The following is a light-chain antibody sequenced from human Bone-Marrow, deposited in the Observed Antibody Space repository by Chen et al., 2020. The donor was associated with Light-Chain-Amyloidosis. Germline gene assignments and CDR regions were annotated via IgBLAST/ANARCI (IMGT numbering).Light chain of an antibody. CDR2: RDT. CDR1: DLPTKY. CDR3: QSADSSGTYEVI. V-gene: IGLV3-25*03. J-gene: IGLJ2*01. Sequence: SYELTQPPSVSVSLGQTARITCSGDDLPTKYAYWYQQKPGQAPVLVIHRDTERPSGISERFSGYSSGTTATLTISGVQAEDEADYHCQSADSSGTYEVIFGGGTKLPVL.